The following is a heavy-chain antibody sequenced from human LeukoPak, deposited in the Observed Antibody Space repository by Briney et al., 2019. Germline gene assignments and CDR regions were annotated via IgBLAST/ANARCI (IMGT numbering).Heavy chain of an antibody. D-gene: IGHD3-22*01. CDR3: AKEVDYYDSSGYYSAGEY. J-gene: IGHJ4*02. Sequence: PGGSLRLTCAASGFTFSSYAMSWVRQAPGKGLEWVSAIRGSGGSTYYADSVKGRFTISRDNSKNTLYLQMNSLRAEDTAVYYCAKEVDYYDSSGYYSAGEYWGQGTLVTVSS. CDR2: IRGSGGST. V-gene: IGHV3-23*01. CDR1: GFTFSSYA.